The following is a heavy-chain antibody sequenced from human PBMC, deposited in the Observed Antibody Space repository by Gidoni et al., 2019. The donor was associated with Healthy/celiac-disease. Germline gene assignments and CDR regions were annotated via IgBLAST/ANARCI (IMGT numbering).Heavy chain of an antibody. CDR2: IKSKTYGGTT. V-gene: IGHV3-15*07. CDR3: TTDYEPPNYYGSGSYYS. J-gene: IGHJ4*02. D-gene: IGHD3-10*01. Sequence: EVQLVESGGGLVMPGGSSRLSCAASGFTFTHPWLNWVRQAPGKGLELVGRIKSKTYGGTTDYAAPVKGRFTISRDDSKNTLYLQMNSLKTEDTDVYYCTTDYEPPNYYGSGSYYSWGQGTLVTVSS. CDR1: GFTFTHPW.